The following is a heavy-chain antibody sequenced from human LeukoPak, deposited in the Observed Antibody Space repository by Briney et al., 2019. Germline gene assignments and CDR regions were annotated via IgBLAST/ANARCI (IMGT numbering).Heavy chain of an antibody. CDR3: ARGGGRDCSGGSCYYPYYLDY. V-gene: IGHV1-2*04. Sequence: GASVKVSCKASGYTFTGYYMHWVRQAPGQGLEWMGWINPNSGGTNYAQKFQGWVTMTRDTSISTAYMELSRLRSDDTAVYYCARGGGRDCSGGSCYYPYYLDYWGQGTLVTVSS. CDR2: INPNSGGT. J-gene: IGHJ4*02. CDR1: GYTFTGYY. D-gene: IGHD2-15*01.